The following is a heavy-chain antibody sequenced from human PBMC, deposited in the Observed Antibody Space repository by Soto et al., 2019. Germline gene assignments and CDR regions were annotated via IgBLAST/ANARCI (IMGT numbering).Heavy chain of an antibody. D-gene: IGHD1-26*01. CDR3: ARDRRLYYSDAFDI. CDR1: GFTFSIYG. CDR2: ISFDGSEK. V-gene: IGHV3-30*03. J-gene: IGHJ3*02. Sequence: QVQLVESGGGVVQPGRSLRLSCAASGFTFSIYGMHWVRDAPGKGLEWVAMISFDGSEKYYTDSVKGRFHISRDSSKNTMYLQMDSLRVEDTAVYYCARDRRLYYSDAFDIWGQGTTVTVSS.